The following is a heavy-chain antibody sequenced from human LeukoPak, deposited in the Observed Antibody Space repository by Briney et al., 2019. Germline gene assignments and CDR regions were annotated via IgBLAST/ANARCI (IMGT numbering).Heavy chain of an antibody. CDR1: DTFTSYG. CDR3: ARDSGERGSGSYLIAY. CDR2: ITTYNGNT. D-gene: IGHD3-10*01. Sequence: ASVKVSCKASDTFTSYGISWVRQAPGQGLEWMGWITTYNGNTNYAQKFQGRVTMTRDTSISTAYMELSRLRSDDTAVYYCARDSGERGSGSYLIAYWGQGTLVTVSS. V-gene: IGHV1-18*01. J-gene: IGHJ4*02.